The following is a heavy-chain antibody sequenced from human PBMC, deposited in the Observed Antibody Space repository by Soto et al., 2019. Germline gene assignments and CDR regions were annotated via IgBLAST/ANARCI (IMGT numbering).Heavy chain of an antibody. V-gene: IGHV4-34*01. CDR3: ARGGGVLRFLEWLHNWFDP. D-gene: IGHD3-3*01. CDR1: GGSFSGYY. Sequence: SETLSLTCAVYGGSFSGYYWSWIRQPPGKGLEWIGEINHSGSTNYNPSLKSRVTISVDTSKNQFSLKLSSVTAADTAVYYCARGGGVLRFLEWLHNWFDPWGQGTLVTVS. J-gene: IGHJ5*02. CDR2: INHSGST.